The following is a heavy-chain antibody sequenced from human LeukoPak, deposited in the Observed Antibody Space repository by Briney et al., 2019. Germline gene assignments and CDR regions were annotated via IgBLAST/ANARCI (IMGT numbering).Heavy chain of an antibody. CDR1: GGSVSSGSYY. J-gene: IGHJ5*02. CDR3: ARDLGYCTNGVCSRGSFDP. CDR2: IYYSGST. D-gene: IGHD2-8*01. V-gene: IGHV4-61*01. Sequence: PSETLSLTCTVSGGSVSSGSYYWSWIRQPPGKGLEWIGYIYYSGSTYYNPSLKSRVTISVDTSKNQFSLKLSSVTAADTAVYYCARDLGYCTNGVCSRGSFDPWGQGTLVTVSS.